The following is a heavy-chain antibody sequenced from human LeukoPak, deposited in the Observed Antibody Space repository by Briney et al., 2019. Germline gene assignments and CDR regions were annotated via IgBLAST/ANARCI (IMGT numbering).Heavy chain of an antibody. CDR3: ARDTLRGGFDY. CDR1: GGAFSSYA. CDR2: IIPIFGTA. J-gene: IGHJ4*02. D-gene: IGHD4-17*01. Sequence: SVKVSCKASGGAFSSYAISWVRQAPGQGLEWMGGIIPIFGTANYAQKLQGRVTITTDESTSTAYMELSSLRSEDTAVYYCARDTLRGGFDYWGQGTLVTVSS. V-gene: IGHV1-69*05.